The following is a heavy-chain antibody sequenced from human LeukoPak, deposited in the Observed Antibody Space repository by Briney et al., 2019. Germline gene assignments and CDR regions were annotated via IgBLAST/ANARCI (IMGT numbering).Heavy chain of an antibody. CDR3: ARDDYGVFDAFDV. V-gene: IGHV4-59*08. J-gene: IGHJ3*01. CDR1: GGSISSHY. CDR2: IYNSGST. Sequence: PETLSLTCTVSGGSISSHYWSWIRQPPGKGLEWIGYIYNSGSTNYNPSLKSRVTISLDTSKNQFSLHLTSVTAADTAVYFCARDDYGVFDAFDVWGQETVVTVSS. D-gene: IGHD3-16*01.